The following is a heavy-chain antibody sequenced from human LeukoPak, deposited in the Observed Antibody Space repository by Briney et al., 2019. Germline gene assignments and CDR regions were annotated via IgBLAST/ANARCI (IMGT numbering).Heavy chain of an antibody. CDR1: GGSISSGGYY. Sequence: SQTLSLTCTVSGGSISSGGYYWSWIRQPPGKGLEWIGYIYHSGSTYYNPSLKSRVTISVDRSKNQFSLKLSSVTAADTAVYYCARDARMPQGGSGSPNHYMDVWGKGTTVTVSS. D-gene: IGHD3-10*01. CDR3: ARDARMPQGGSGSPNHYMDV. J-gene: IGHJ6*03. V-gene: IGHV4-30-2*01. CDR2: IYHSGST.